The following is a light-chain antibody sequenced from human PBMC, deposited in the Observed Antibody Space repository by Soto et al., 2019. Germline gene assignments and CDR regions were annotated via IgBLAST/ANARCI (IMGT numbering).Light chain of an antibody. CDR3: QPYGRAPAWT. Sequence: EIVLTQSPGTLSLSPGERATLSCRASQSFSSSYLAWYQQKPGQAPRLLIYGASNRATGIPDRFSGSGSGTDFTLTISRREPEDFSVYYCQPYGRAPAWTCGQGTKVEIK. V-gene: IGKV3-20*01. CDR1: QSFSSSY. J-gene: IGKJ1*01. CDR2: GAS.